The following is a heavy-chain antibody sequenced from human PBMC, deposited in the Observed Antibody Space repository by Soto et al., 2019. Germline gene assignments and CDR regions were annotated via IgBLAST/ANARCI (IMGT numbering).Heavy chain of an antibody. D-gene: IGHD3-3*01. CDR2: ISGSGGST. Sequence: GGSLRLSCAASGFTFSSYAMSWVRQAPGKGLEWVSAISGSGGSTYYADSVKGRFTISRDNSKNTLYLQMNSLRAEDTAVYYCAKESPRLLRFLEWHGGYWGQGTLVTVSS. CDR1: GFTFSSYA. V-gene: IGHV3-23*01. CDR3: AKESPRLLRFLEWHGGY. J-gene: IGHJ4*02.